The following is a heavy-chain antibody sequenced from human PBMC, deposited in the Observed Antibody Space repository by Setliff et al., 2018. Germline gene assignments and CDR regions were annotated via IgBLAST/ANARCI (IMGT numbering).Heavy chain of an antibody. CDR3: AREETLGATLYYYGMDV. CDR1: GYTFTSYD. CDR2: MNPNSGNT. J-gene: IGHJ6*02. Sequence: ASVKVSCKASGYTFTSYDISWVRQATGQGLEWMGWMNPNSGNTGYALKFQGRVTMTRNTSISTAYMELSSLRSEDTAVYYCAREETLGATLYYYGMDVWGQGTTVTVSS. V-gene: IGHV1-8*01. D-gene: IGHD1-26*01.